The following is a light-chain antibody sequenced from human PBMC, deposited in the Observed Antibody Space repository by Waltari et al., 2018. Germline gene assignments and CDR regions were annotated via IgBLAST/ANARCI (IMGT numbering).Light chain of an antibody. CDR3: SSWTTSDTRKVI. V-gene: IGLV2-14*03. J-gene: IGLJ2*01. Sequence: QSALTQPASVSGSPGQSITISCTGTSGDVGGYDYFCSYQQHPGKAPKLVIYDVTNRPSGISDRFSGSKSGTTASLSISGLQAEDEADYFCSSWTTSDTRKVIFGGGTKLTVL. CDR1: SGDVGGYDY. CDR2: DVT.